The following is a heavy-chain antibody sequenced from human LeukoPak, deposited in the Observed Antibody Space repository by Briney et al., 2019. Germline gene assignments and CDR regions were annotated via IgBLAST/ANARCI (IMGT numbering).Heavy chain of an antibody. Sequence: PSETLSLTCAVYGGSFSGYYWSWIRQPPGKGLEWIGEINHSGSTNYNPSLKSRVTISVDTSKNQFSLKLSSVTAADTAVYYCARELAARSYYYYYMDVWGKGTTVTVSS. J-gene: IGHJ6*03. V-gene: IGHV4-34*01. D-gene: IGHD6-6*01. CDR3: ARELAARSYYYYYMDV. CDR1: GGSFSGYY. CDR2: INHSGST.